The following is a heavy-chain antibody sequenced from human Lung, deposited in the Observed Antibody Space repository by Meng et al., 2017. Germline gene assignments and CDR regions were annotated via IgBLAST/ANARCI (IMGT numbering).Heavy chain of an antibody. CDR1: GSTFPDYW. CDR2: INPKSGDT. V-gene: IGHV1-2*06. J-gene: IGHJ4*02. Sequence: QVQGGQSGAEVTKPGASVKCSCKASGSTFPDYWLHWVRRAPGQGLEWMGRINPKSGDTHYAQRFQGRVTMTGDTSISTAYMELSGLRSDDTAMYYCARDEDISAAGKLFGDYWGQGTLVTVSS. CDR3: ARDEDISAAGKLFGDY. D-gene: IGHD6-13*01.